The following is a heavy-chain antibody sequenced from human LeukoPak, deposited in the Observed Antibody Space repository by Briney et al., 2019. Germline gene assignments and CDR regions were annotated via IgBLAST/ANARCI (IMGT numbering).Heavy chain of an antibody. CDR1: GYTFIGYY. J-gene: IGHJ4*02. Sequence: GASVKVSCKASGYTFIGYYMHWVRQAPGQGLEWMGWINPNSGDTNYAQNFQGRVTMTRNTSISTAYMELGRLRSDDTAVYYCARGQANDYGDYAGWGHWGQGTLVTVSS. V-gene: IGHV1-2*02. D-gene: IGHD4-17*01. CDR2: INPNSGDT. CDR3: ARGQANDYGDYAGWGH.